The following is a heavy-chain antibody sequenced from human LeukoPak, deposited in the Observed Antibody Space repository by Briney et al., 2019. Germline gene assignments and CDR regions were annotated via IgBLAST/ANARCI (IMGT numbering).Heavy chain of an antibody. D-gene: IGHD4-23*01. Sequence: GGSLRLSCAGSGFTFSSCGLNWVRQAPGKGLEWVAVISYDGSNKYYADSVKGRFTISRDNSKNTLYLQMNSLRAEDTAVYYCARDYYGGNPRAFDIWGQGTMVTVSS. J-gene: IGHJ3*02. V-gene: IGHV3-30*03. CDR3: ARDYYGGNPRAFDI. CDR1: GFTFSSCG. CDR2: ISYDGSNK.